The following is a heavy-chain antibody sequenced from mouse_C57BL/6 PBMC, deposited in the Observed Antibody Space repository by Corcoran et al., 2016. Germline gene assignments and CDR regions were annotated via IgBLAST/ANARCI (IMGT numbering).Heavy chain of an antibody. J-gene: IGHJ2*01. D-gene: IGHD2-3*01. CDR3: ARIDDGYFFDY. Sequence: QVTLKESGPGILQPSQTLSLTCSFSGFSLSTFGMGVGWIRQPSGNGLEWLAHIWWDDDKYYNPALKSRLTISKDTSKNQVFPKNANVYNADTATYACARIDDGYFFDYWGQGTTLTVSA. CDR1: GFSLSTFGMG. V-gene: IGHV8-8*01. CDR2: IWWDDDK.